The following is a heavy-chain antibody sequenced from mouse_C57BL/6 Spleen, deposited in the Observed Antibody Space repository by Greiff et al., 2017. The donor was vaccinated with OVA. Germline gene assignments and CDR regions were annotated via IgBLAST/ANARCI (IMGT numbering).Heavy chain of an antibody. D-gene: IGHD1-3*01. CDR1: GDGVSGDS. V-gene: IGHV1-18*01. CDR2: INPNNGGT. Sequence: EVQLQESGPELVKPGASVKIPCKAYGDGVSGDSTYCLQQIHGKSLYLIGYINPNNGGTIYNQKFKGKATLTVDKSSSTAYLELRSLTSEDTAVYYGARCVGSSWYFDVWGKGTTVTVSA. J-gene: IGHJ1*03. CDR3: ARCVGSSWYFDV.